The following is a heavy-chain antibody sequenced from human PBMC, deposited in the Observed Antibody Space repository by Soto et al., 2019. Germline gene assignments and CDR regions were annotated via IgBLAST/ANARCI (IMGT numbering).Heavy chain of an antibody. CDR2: IYYSGST. V-gene: IGHV4-30-4*01. CDR3: ASSYCSSTSCYSTWFDP. D-gene: IGHD2-2*01. J-gene: IGHJ5*02. Sequence: SETLSLTCTVSGGSIGSGDYYWSWIRKPPGKGLEWIGYIYYSGSTYYNPSLKSRVTISVDTSKNQFSLKLSSVTAADTAVYYCASSYCSSTSCYSTWFDPWGQGTLVTVSS. CDR1: GGSIGSGDYY.